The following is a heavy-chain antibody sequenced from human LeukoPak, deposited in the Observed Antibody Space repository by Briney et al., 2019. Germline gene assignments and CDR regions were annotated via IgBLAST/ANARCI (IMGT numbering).Heavy chain of an antibody. D-gene: IGHD4-17*01. Sequence: GGSLRLSCAASGFTFSSYGMHWVRQAPGKGLEWVAVISYDGSNKYYADSVKGRFTISRDNSKNTLYLQMNSLRAEDTAVYYCAKEPYDYGDYVDAFDIWGQGTMVTVSS. J-gene: IGHJ3*02. V-gene: IGHV3-30*18. CDR2: ISYDGSNK. CDR3: AKEPYDYGDYVDAFDI. CDR1: GFTFSSYG.